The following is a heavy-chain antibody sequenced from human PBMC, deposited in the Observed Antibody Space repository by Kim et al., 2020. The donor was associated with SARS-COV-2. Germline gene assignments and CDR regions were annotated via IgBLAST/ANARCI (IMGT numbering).Heavy chain of an antibody. V-gene: IGHV3-23*01. Sequence: GGSLRLSCAASGFTFSSYAMSWVRQAPGKGLEWVSGISGSGGSGGSTYYADSVKGRFTISTDNSKNTLYLQMNSLRAEDTAIYYCAKTAAGGSGYYLDG. J-gene: IGHJ6*01. CDR2: ISGSGGSGGST. D-gene: IGHD3-3*01. CDR1: GFTFSSYA. CDR3: AKTAAGGSGYYLDG.